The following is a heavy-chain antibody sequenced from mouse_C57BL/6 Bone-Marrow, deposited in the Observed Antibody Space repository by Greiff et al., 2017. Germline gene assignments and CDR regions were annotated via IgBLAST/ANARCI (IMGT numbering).Heavy chain of an antibody. J-gene: IGHJ3*01. V-gene: IGHV1-69*01. CDR3: ARGGWLRFAY. Sequence: QVQLQQPGAELVMPGASVKLSCKASGYTFTSYWMHWVKQRPGQGLEWIGEIDPSDSYTNYNQKFKGKSTLTVDKSSSTAYMQLSSLTSEGSAVYYCARGGWLRFAYWGQGTLVTVSA. D-gene: IGHD2-3*01. CDR2: IDPSDSYT. CDR1: GYTFTSYW.